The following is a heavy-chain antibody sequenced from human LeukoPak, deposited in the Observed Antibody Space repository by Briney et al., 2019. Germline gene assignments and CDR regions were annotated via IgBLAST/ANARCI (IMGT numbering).Heavy chain of an antibody. Sequence: SETLSLTCTVSGGSISSDSFYWSWIRQPPGKGLEWIGYIYYTGSTYYNPSLKSRATISVDTSKNQFSLKLNSVTAADTAVYYCARGMAGFDFWSGLYFDYWGQGTLVTVSS. J-gene: IGHJ4*02. D-gene: IGHD3-3*01. V-gene: IGHV4-30-4*01. CDR1: GGSISSDSFY. CDR3: ARGMAGFDFWSGLYFDY. CDR2: IYYTGST.